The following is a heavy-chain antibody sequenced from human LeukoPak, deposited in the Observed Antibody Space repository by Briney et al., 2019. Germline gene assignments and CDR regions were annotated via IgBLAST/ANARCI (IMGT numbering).Heavy chain of an antibody. D-gene: IGHD3-9*01. Sequence: GGSLRLSCATSGFTFSSYGMHWVRQAPGKGLEWVAFIRYDGSNKYHIDPVMGRFTISRDNSKNTVYLQMNSLRPEDTAVYYCSSHGISTEGWFDTWGQGTLVTVSS. J-gene: IGHJ5*02. CDR1: GFTFSSYG. CDR3: SSHGISTEGWFDT. V-gene: IGHV3-30*02. CDR2: IRYDGSNK.